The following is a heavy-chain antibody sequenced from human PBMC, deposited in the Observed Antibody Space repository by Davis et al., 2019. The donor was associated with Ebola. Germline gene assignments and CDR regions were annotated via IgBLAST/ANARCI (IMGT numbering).Heavy chain of an antibody. V-gene: IGHV3-23*01. J-gene: IGHJ3*01. CDR3: AKDNRNIWSEV. CDR1: GFTFGDYA. Sequence: GESLKISCTASGFTFGDYAMSWVRQAPGKGLEWVSTYGTSADTYYADSVKGRFTISRDNSKNTLYLQMNGLRVEDTAIYYCAKDNRNIWSEVWGQGTMVTVSS. D-gene: IGHD2/OR15-2a*01. CDR2: GTSADT.